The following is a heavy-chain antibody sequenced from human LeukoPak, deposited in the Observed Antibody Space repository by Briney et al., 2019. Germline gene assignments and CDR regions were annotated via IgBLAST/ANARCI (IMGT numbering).Heavy chain of an antibody. J-gene: IGHJ5*02. CDR1: GGSISSYY. CDR2: IYTSGST. D-gene: IGHD5-18*01. CDR3: ARRLGAAMVTVWFDP. V-gene: IGHV4-4*07. Sequence: SETLSLTCTVSGGSISSYYWSWIRQPAGKGLEWIGRIYTSGSTNYNPSLKSRVTMSVDTSKNQFSLKLSSVTAADTAVYYCARRLGAAMVTVWFDPWGQGTLVTVSS.